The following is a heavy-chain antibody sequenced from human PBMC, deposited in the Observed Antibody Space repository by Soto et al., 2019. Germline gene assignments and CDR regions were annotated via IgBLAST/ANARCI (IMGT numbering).Heavy chain of an antibody. Sequence: QVQLQQWGAGPLRPLETLSLTCGVSGGSFSGYYWAWIHQSPGKGLEWIGEINDRGSINYNPSLKSRVSISVDTSKNHYSLNLRSVTAADTAVYYCARESHDILTGPPWVWYFDLWGRGILVTVSS. D-gene: IGHD3-9*01. CDR2: INDRGSI. CDR1: GGSFSGYY. V-gene: IGHV4-34*01. CDR3: ARESHDILTGPPWVWYFDL. J-gene: IGHJ2*01.